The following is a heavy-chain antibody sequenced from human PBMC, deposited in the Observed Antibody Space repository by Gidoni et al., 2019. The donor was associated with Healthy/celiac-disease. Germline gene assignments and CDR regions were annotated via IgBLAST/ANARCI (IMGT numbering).Heavy chain of an antibody. J-gene: IGHJ4*02. CDR2: ISYDGSNK. Sequence: QVQLVESGGGVVQPGRSLRLSCAASGFTFSSYGMHWVRQAPGKGLEWVAVISYDGSNKYYADSVKGRFTISRDNSKNTLYLQMNSLRAEDTAVYYCAKIPSQSAADYWGQGTLVTVSS. D-gene: IGHD6-13*01. CDR1: GFTFSSYG. V-gene: IGHV3-30*18. CDR3: AKIPSQSAADY.